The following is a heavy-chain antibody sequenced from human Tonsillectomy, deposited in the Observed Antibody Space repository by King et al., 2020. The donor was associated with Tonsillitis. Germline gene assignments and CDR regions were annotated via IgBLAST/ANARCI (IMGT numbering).Heavy chain of an antibody. CDR1: GFTFSSYS. CDR2: ISSSSSTI. J-gene: IGHJ4*02. CDR3: ARDERGYSGYEYGIDY. Sequence: VQLVESGGGLVQPGGSLRLSCAASGFTFSSYSMNWVRQAPGKGLEWVSYISSSSSTIYYADSVKGRFTISRDNAKNSLYLQMNSLRAEDTAVYYCARDERGYSGYEYGIDYWGQGTLVTVSS. D-gene: IGHD5-12*01. V-gene: IGHV3-48*01.